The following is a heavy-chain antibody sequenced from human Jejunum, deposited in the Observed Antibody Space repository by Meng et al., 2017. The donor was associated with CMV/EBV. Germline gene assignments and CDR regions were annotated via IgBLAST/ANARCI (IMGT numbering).Heavy chain of an antibody. D-gene: IGHD3-22*01. Sequence: QVQLQESGPGLVKPSETLSLTCTVSGGSISSYYWSWIRQPPGKGLEWIGYIYYSGSTSYNPSLKSRVTISVDTSNNQFSLKLSSVTAADTAVYYCARLSYDSSGSYLFDYWGQGALVTVSS. CDR3: ARLSYDSSGSYLFDY. CDR2: IYYSGST. J-gene: IGHJ4*02. V-gene: IGHV4-59*08. CDR1: GGSISSYY.